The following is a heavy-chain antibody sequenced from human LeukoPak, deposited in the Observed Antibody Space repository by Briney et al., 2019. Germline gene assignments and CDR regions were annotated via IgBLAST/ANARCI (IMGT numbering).Heavy chain of an antibody. V-gene: IGHV1-2*02. CDR3: ARETPCSSSSCLDN. D-gene: IGHD2-2*01. J-gene: IGHJ4*02. CDR2: INPHSGGT. Sequence: ASVKVSCKASGYTFTAYYMHWVRQAPPKELEWMGWINPHSGGTNFAQNFQDRVTMTRDTSITTAHMELSRLTSDATPMYYCARETPCSSSSCLDNWGPGALVTASP. CDR1: GYTFTAYY.